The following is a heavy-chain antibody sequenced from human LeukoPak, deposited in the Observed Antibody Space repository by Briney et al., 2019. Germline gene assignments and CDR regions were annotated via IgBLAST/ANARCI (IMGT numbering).Heavy chain of an antibody. CDR1: GYSISSGYY. CDR2: IYHSGST. D-gene: IGHD6-13*01. Sequence: SETLSLTCAVSGYSISSGYYWGWIRQPPGKGLEWIGSIYHSGSTYYNPSLKSRVTISVDTSKNQFSLKLSSVTAADTAVYYCARQPSIAAAGTYYFDYWGQGTLVTVSS. J-gene: IGHJ4*02. V-gene: IGHV4-38-2*01. CDR3: ARQPSIAAAGTYYFDY.